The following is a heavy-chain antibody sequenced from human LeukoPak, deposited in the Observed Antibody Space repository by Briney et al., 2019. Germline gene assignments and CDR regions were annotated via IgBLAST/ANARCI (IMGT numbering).Heavy chain of an antibody. V-gene: IGHV1-18*01. J-gene: IGHJ4*02. CDR3: ASASFDH. Sequence: GASVKVSRKAAVYTFFTYGINWVRQAPAQGPEWIGWISTYNGNTKYALKFQDRVTLTSDTSTPTAYRELNSLTSDDRDVYYCASASFDHWGQGTLVIVSS. CDR1: VYTFFTYG. CDR2: ISTYNGNT.